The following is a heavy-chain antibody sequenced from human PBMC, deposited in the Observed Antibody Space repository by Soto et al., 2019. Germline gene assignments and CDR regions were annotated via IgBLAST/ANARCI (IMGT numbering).Heavy chain of an antibody. Sequence: GESLKISGKGSGYSFTSYWIGWVRQMPGKGLEWMGIIYPGDSDTRYSPSFQGQVTISADKSISPAYLQWSSLKASDTAMYYCVRSSMRSSRNGDVHGGMDVWGQGTTVTVSS. D-gene: IGHD1-26*01. CDR1: GYSFTSYW. CDR3: VRSSMRSSRNGDVHGGMDV. V-gene: IGHV5-51*01. CDR2: IYPGDSDT. J-gene: IGHJ6*02.